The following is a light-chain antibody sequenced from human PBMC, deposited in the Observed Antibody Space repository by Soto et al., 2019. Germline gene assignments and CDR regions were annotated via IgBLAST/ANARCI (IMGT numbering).Light chain of an antibody. J-gene: IGLJ2*01. V-gene: IGLV1-44*01. CDR1: SSNIGSNT. CDR2: SNN. CDR3: AAWDDSLNGVV. Sequence: QSVLTQPPSASGTRGQRVTISCSGSSSNIGSNTVNWYQQVPGTAPKLLIYSNNQRPSGVPDRFSGSKSGTSASLAISGLRAEDEADYYCAAWDDSLNGVVFGGGTKLTVL.